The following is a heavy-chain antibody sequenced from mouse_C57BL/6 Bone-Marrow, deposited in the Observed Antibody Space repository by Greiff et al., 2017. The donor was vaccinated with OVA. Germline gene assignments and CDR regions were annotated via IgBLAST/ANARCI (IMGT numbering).Heavy chain of an antibody. CDR1: GFTFSSYG. J-gene: IGHJ2*01. Sequence: EVHLVESGGDLVKPGGSLKLSCAASGFTFSSYGMSWVRQTPDKRLEWVATISSGGSYTYYPDSVKGRFTISRDNAKNTLYLQMSSLKSEDTAMYYCARLMVTSFDYWGQGTTLTVSS. D-gene: IGHD2-2*01. CDR2: ISSGGSYT. V-gene: IGHV5-6*01. CDR3: ARLMVTSFDY.